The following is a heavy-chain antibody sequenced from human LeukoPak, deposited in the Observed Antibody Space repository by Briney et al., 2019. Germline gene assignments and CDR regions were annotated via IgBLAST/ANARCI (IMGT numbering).Heavy chain of an antibody. CDR3: ARRELGAAGTSGYYYGMDV. Sequence: EASVKVSCKASGGTFSSYAISWVRQAPGQGLEWMGRIIPILGIANYAQKFQGRVTITADKSTSTAYMELSSLRSEDTAVYYCARRELGAAGTSGYYYGMDVWGQGTTVTVSS. J-gene: IGHJ6*02. V-gene: IGHV1-69*04. D-gene: IGHD6-13*01. CDR2: IIPILGIA. CDR1: GGTFSSYA.